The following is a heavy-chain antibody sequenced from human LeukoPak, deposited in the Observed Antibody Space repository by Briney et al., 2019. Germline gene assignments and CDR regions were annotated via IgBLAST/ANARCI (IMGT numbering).Heavy chain of an antibody. Sequence: SQTLSLTCTVSGGSIRSAGYYWSWIRQPPGKGLEWIGYIHYSGSTHYNPSLKSRVSISIDTSKNKFSLRLSSVTAADTAVYYCATDLSNGWYNWFDPWGQGTLVTVSS. CDR2: IHYSGST. D-gene: IGHD6-19*01. CDR1: GGSIRSAGYY. J-gene: IGHJ5*02. CDR3: ATDLSNGWYNWFDP. V-gene: IGHV4-30-4*01.